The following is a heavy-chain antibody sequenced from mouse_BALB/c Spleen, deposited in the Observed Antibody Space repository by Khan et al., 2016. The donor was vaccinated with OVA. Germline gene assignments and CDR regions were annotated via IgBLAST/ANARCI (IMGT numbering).Heavy chain of an antibody. V-gene: IGHV8-8*01. Sequence: QVTLKESGPGILQPSQTLSLTCSFSGFSLSTSGMGVAWIRQPSGKGLEWLAHIWWDDDKRYNPALKSRLTISKDTSSNQVFLKIASVDTADTATYYRARIGWLLDYAMDCWGQGTSVTVSS. CDR2: IWWDDDK. D-gene: IGHD2-3*01. CDR3: ARIGWLLDYAMDC. CDR1: GFSLSTSGMG. J-gene: IGHJ4*01.